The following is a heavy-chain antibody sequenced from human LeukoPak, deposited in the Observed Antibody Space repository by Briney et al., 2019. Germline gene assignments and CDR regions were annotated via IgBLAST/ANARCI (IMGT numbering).Heavy chain of an antibody. CDR1: GVSISSYY. Sequence: SETLSLTCTVSGVSISSYYWTWIRQPAGKRLEWIGRIYTSGTTNYNPSLKSRVTISIDASKNQFSLRLSSVTAADTAVYYCTRGGELMNFWGQGTLVTVSS. J-gene: IGHJ4*02. CDR2: IYTSGTT. V-gene: IGHV4-4*07. D-gene: IGHD1-26*01. CDR3: TRGGELMNF.